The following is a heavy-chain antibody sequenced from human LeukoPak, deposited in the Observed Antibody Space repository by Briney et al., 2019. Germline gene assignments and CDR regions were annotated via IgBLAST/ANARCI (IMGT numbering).Heavy chain of an antibody. CDR2: INSDGSST. D-gene: IGHD2-2*01. V-gene: IGHV3-74*01. CDR1: GFTFSSYW. CDR3: ASESVVVSFDY. J-gene: IGHJ4*01. Sequence: GGSERLSCAASGFTFSSYWMHWVRQAPGKGLVWVSRINSDGSSTSYADSVKGRFTISRDNAKNTLYLQMNSLRAEDTAVYYCASESVVVSFDYWGQGSLVSVPS.